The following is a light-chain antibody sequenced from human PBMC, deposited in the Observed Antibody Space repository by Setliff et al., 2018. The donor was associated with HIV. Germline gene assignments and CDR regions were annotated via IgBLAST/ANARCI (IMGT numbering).Light chain of an antibody. CDR2: GAS. V-gene: IGKV3D-7*01. CDR1: QSVSSSY. CDR3: QQDYNLPGT. Sequence: PGERVTLSCGASQSVSSSYLTWYQQKPGQAPRLLIYGASTRATSIPARFSGSGSGTDFTLTISSLQPEDFAVYYCQQDYNLPGTFGQGTKVDIK. J-gene: IGKJ1*01.